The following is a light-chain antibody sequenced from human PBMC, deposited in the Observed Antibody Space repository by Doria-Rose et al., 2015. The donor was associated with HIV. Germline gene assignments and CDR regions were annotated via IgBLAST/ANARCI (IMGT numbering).Light chain of an antibody. CDR2: AAS. CDR1: QGISTS. CDR3: QQLSSFPYT. J-gene: IGKJ2*01. Sequence: DIQLTQSPSFLSTSVGDKITITCRASQGISTSLAWYQQRPGKAPKLLIYAASTLQSGVPSRFSGSRSGTEFTLAISSLQPEDFATYYCQQLSSFPYTFGQGTKLEI. V-gene: IGKV1-9*01.